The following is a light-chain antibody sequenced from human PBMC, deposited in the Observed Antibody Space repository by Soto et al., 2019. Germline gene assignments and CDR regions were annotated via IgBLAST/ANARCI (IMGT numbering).Light chain of an antibody. Sequence: EIVLTQSTGTLSFSPGERATLTCRASQSVSSSYLAWFQQKPGQAPRLLIYGASSRATGIPDRFSGSGSGTDFTLTISRLEPEDFAVYYCQQYGNAPFTFSPGTKVDIK. CDR3: QQYGNAPFT. J-gene: IGKJ3*01. CDR2: GAS. CDR1: QSVSSSY. V-gene: IGKV3-20*01.